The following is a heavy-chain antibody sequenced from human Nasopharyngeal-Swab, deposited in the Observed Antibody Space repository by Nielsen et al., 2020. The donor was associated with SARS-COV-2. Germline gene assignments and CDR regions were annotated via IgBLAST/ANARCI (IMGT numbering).Heavy chain of an antibody. CDR2: INTDGSVT. J-gene: IGHJ4*02. V-gene: IGHV3-74*01. Sequence: GESLKISCAASGFTFSSYWMSWVRQAPGKGLVWVSRINTDGSVTNYADSVKGRFTISRDNVKNTVYLQMNSLRAEDTAVYHCAGEVGGYRDYWGQGTLVTVSS. CDR1: GFTFSSYW. CDR3: AGEVGGYRDY. D-gene: IGHD1-26*01.